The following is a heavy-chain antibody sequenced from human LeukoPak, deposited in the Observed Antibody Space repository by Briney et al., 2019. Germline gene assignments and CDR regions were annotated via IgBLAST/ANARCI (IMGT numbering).Heavy chain of an antibody. CDR1: GYTFTSYD. Sequence: ASVKVSCKASGYTFTSYDINWVRQATGQGLEWMGWMNPNSGNTGYAQKLQGRVTITRNTSISTAYMGLSSLRSEDTAVYYCARGRSNDFWSGLVLFAFDIWGQGTMVTVSS. V-gene: IGHV1-8*03. J-gene: IGHJ3*02. CDR3: ARGRSNDFWSGLVLFAFDI. CDR2: MNPNSGNT. D-gene: IGHD3-3*01.